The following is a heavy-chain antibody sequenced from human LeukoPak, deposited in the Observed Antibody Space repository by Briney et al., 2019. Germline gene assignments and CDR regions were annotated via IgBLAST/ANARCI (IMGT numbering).Heavy chain of an antibody. CDR3: AKAHLNPCCGGDCYSGLDY. Sequence: GGSLRLSCAASGFTFSSYAMSWVRQAPGKGLEWVSAISGSGGSTYYADSVKGRFTISRDNSKNTLYLQMNSLRAEDTAVYYCAKAHLNPCCGGDCYSGLDYWGQGTLVTVSS. V-gene: IGHV3-23*01. CDR2: ISGSGGST. J-gene: IGHJ4*02. D-gene: IGHD2-21*02. CDR1: GFTFSSYA.